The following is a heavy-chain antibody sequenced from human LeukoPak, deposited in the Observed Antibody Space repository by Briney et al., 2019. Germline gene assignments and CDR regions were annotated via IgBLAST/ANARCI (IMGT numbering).Heavy chain of an antibody. CDR2: SYTSGST. CDR3: AREGYYYDSSGYYSDFDY. J-gene: IGHJ4*02. V-gene: IGHV4-4*07. D-gene: IGHD3-22*01. CDR1: GGSISSYY. Sequence: SETLSLTCTVSGGSISSYYWSWIRQPAGKGLEWIGRSYTSGSTNYNPSLKSRVTMSVDTSKNQFSLKLSSVTAADTAVYYCAREGYYYDSSGYYSDFDYWGQGTLVTVSS.